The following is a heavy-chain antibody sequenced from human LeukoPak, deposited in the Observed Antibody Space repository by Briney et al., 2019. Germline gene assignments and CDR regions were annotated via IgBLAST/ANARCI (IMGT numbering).Heavy chain of an antibody. CDR3: ATQKVRGVINPFDY. J-gene: IGHJ4*02. CDR1: GYTFTSYD. CDR2: MNPNSGNT. V-gene: IGHV1-8*03. D-gene: IGHD3-10*01. Sequence: ASVKVSCKASGYTFTSYDINWVRQATGQGLEWMGWMNPNSGNTGYAQKFQGRVTITRNTSISTAYMELSSLRSEDTAVYYCATQKVRGVINPFDYWGQGTLVTVSS.